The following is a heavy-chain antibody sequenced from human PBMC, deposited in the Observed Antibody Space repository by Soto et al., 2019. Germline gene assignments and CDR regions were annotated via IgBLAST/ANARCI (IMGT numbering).Heavy chain of an antibody. CDR3: ATPQVLTSFKGDY. CDR2: IYYSGST. Sequence: QLQLQESGPGLVKPSETLSLTCTVSGGSISSSSYYWGWIRQPPGKGLEWIGSIYYSGSTYYNPSLKSRVTISVDTSKNQFSLKLNSVTAADTAVYYCATPQVLTSFKGDYWGQGILVTVSS. J-gene: IGHJ4*02. CDR1: GGSISSSSYY. D-gene: IGHD3-9*01. V-gene: IGHV4-39*01.